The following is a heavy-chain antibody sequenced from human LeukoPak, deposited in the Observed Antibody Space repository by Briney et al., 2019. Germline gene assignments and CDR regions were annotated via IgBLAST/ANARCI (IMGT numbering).Heavy chain of an antibody. CDR1: GDSVSSNGVA. CDR2: TYYRSKWYN. J-gene: IGHJ3*02. V-gene: IGHV6-1*01. Sequence: SQTLSLTCAISGDSVSSNGVAWNWIRQSPSRGLEWLGRTYYRSKWYNDYAVSVKSRITINPDTSKNQFSLRLNSVTPEDTAVYYCVRKAQGAFDIWGQGTMVTVSS. CDR3: VRKAQGAFDI.